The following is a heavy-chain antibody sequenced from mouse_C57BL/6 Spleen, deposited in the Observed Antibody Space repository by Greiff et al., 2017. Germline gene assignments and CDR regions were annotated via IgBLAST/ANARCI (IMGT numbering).Heavy chain of an antibody. J-gene: IGHJ1*03. Sequence: QVQLQQSGAELVKPGASVKISCTASGYAFSSYWMNWVKQRPGKGLEWIGQIYPGDGDTNYNGKFKGKATLTADKSSSTAYMQLSSLTSEDYAVYFCARNGEWYFDVWGTGTTVTVSS. V-gene: IGHV1-80*01. CDR3: ARNGEWYFDV. CDR1: GYAFSSYW. CDR2: IYPGDGDT.